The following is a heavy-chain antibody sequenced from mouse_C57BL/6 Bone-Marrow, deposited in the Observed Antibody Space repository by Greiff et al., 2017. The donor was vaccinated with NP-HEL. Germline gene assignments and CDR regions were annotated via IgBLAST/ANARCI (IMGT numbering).Heavy chain of an antibody. CDR2: IYPRDGST. V-gene: IGHV1-85*01. CDR3: ARNYGSSYVLFAY. D-gene: IGHD1-1*01. Sequence: QVQLKQSGPELVKPGASVKLSCKASGYTFTSYDINWVKQRPGQGLEWIGWIYPRDGSTKYNEKFKGKATLTVDTSSSTAYMELHSLTSEDSAVYFCARNYGSSYVLFAYWGQGTLVTVSA. J-gene: IGHJ3*01. CDR1: GYTFTSYD.